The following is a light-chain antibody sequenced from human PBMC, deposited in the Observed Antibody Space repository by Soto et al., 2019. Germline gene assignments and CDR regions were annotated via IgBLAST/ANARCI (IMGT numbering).Light chain of an antibody. CDR3: ASWDDSLNGVV. Sequence: QSVLTQPPSVSEAPRQRVTISCSGSRSNIGNNAVNWYQHFPGKAPKLLIYYDDLLSSGVSDRFSGSKSGTSASLAISGLQSEDEADYYCASWDDSLNGVVFGGGTQLTVL. CDR2: YDD. J-gene: IGLJ2*01. V-gene: IGLV1-36*01. CDR1: RSNIGNNA.